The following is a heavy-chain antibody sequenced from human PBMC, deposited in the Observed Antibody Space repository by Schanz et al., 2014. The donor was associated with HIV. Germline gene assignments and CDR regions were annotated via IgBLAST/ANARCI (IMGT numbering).Heavy chain of an antibody. D-gene: IGHD6-6*01. V-gene: IGHV3-30*18. CDR1: GFTFNSYG. CDR2: ISYDGRNK. Sequence: QVQLVESGGGVVQPGRSLRLSCAASGFTFNSYGMHWVRQAPGKGLEWVSVISYDGRNKLYADSVKGRITISRDNSKNTLYLQMNSLRADDTAVYYCAKGWRGYSISSVVDYWGQGSLVTVSS. J-gene: IGHJ4*02. CDR3: AKGWRGYSISSVVDY.